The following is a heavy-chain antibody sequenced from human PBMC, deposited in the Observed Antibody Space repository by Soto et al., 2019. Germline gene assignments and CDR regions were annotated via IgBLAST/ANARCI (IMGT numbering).Heavy chain of an antibody. CDR3: AREIYYDFWSGLVDY. CDR1: GSSVSSGSYY. V-gene: IGHV4-61*01. J-gene: IGHJ4*02. D-gene: IGHD3-3*01. CDR2: IYYSGST. Sequence: PSETLSLTCTVAGSSVSSGSYYWSWNRQPPGKGLEWIGYIYYSGSTNYNPSLKSRVTISIDTSKNQFSLKLSSVTAADTAVYYCAREIYYDFWSGLVDYWGQGTLVTVSS.